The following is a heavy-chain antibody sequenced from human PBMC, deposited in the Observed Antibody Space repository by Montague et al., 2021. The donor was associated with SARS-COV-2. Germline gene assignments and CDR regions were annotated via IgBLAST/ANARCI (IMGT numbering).Heavy chain of an antibody. J-gene: IGHJ3*02. CDR3: ARDWYCRGGRCHNTFDI. V-gene: IGHV1-18*01. CDR1: GYIFSSYS. CDR2: ISTYDYKT. Sequence: SVKVSCKASGYIFSSYSISWVRQAPGQGLEWMGWISTYDYKTNYAQMVQGRVTVTTDTSTSTVYMELRCLRSDDTAVYYCARDWYCRGGRCHNTFDIWGQGTLVTVSS. D-gene: IGHD2-15*01.